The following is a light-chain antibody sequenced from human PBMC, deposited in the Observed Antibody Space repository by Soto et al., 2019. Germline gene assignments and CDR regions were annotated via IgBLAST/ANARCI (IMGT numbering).Light chain of an antibody. Sequence: EILLTQSPGTLSLSPGERATLSCRASQSVSSYLAWYQQIPGQAPRLLIYDASTRATGIPDRFSGSGSGTDFTLTISRLEPEDFVVYYCQQYGRSPTFGQGTKVEIK. CDR2: DAS. CDR1: QSVSSY. V-gene: IGKV3-20*01. CDR3: QQYGRSPT. J-gene: IGKJ1*01.